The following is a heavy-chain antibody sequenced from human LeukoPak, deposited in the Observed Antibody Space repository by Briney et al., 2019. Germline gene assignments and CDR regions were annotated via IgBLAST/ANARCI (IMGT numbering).Heavy chain of an antibody. CDR2: INPNSGGT. CDR1: GYTFTNYY. CDR3: ARLMVRGVNLADY. Sequence: APVKVSCKASGYTFTNYYMHWVRQAPGQGLEWMGWINPNSGGTNYAQKFQGRVTMTRDTSISTAYMELSRLRSDDTAVYYCARLMVRGVNLADYWGQGTLVTVSS. J-gene: IGHJ4*02. D-gene: IGHD3-10*01. V-gene: IGHV1-2*02.